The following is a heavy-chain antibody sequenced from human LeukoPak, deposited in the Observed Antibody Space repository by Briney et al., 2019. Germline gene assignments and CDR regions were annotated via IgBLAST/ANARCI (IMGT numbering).Heavy chain of an antibody. Sequence: GASVKVSCKASGGTFSSYAIIWVRQAPGQGLEWMGGIIPIFGTANYAQKFQGRVTITTDESTSTAYMELSSLRSEDTAVYYCASVVVVPAATGRYYFDYWGQGTLGTVSS. D-gene: IGHD2-2*01. J-gene: IGHJ4*02. V-gene: IGHV1-69*05. CDR2: IIPIFGTA. CDR3: ASVVVVPAATGRYYFDY. CDR1: GGTFSSYA.